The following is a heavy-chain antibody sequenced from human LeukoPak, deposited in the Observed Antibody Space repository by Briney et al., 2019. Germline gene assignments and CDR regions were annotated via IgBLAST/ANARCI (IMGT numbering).Heavy chain of an antibody. J-gene: IGHJ4*02. V-gene: IGHV1-2*02. CDR3: ARTRGTHISMAYLDS. CDR2: INPNNGDT. D-gene: IGHD2/OR15-2a*01. Sequence: ASVKISCKTSGYTFTGDFMHWVRQAPGQGPEWMGWINPNNGDTNYAQKFQGRVTMTRVTSITTAYMELSSLRSDDTAVYYCARTRGTHISMAYLDSWGQGTLVTVSS. CDR1: GYTFTGDF.